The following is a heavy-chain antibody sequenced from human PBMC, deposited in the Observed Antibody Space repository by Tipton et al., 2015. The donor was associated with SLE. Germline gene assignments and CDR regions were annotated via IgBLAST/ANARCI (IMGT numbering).Heavy chain of an antibody. Sequence: TLSLTCAVYGGSVSGHYWSWIRQPPGKGLEWIGEINHSGRTNYNPSLKSRVTISVDTSKKQFSLKLSSVTAADTAVYYCASGVIAATSDYWGQGTLVTVSS. CDR2: INHSGRT. J-gene: IGHJ4*02. D-gene: IGHD2-15*01. CDR1: GGSVSGHY. V-gene: IGHV4-34*01. CDR3: ASGVIAATSDY.